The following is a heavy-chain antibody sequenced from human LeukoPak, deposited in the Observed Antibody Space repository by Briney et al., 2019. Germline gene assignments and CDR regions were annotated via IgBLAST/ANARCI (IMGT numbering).Heavy chain of an antibody. CDR3: ATDGPNYNIDH. CDR2: ISYDGSNK. V-gene: IGHV3-30*03. D-gene: IGHD3-9*01. CDR1: GFTFSSYG. Sequence: GGSLRLSCAASGFTFSSYGMHWVRQAPGKGLEWVAVISYDGSNKYYADSVKGRFTISRDNSKNTMYLQMDSLRAEDTAVYYCATDGPNYNIDHWGQGILVTVSS. J-gene: IGHJ4*02.